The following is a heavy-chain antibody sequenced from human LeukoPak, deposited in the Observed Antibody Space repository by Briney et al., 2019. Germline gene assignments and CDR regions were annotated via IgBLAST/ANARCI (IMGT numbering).Heavy chain of an antibody. CDR2: IKEDGSKE. Sequence: GGSLRLSCEASGFILSGYSMHWVRQAPGKGLEWLADIKEDGSKEYFADSVKGRFTISRDNTKNSVYLQMNSLRAEDTAVYYCARDFGDSSGWYNDYWGQGTLVIVSS. CDR3: ARDFGDSSGWYNDY. D-gene: IGHD6-19*01. CDR1: GFILSGYS. V-gene: IGHV3-7*01. J-gene: IGHJ4*02.